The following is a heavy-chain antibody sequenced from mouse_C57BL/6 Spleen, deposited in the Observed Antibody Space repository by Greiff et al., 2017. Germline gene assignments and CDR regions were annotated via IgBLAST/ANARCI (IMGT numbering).Heavy chain of an antibody. Sequence: VQLQQSVAELVRPGASVKLSCTASGFNFKNNYMNWVKQRPEQGLEWIGRIDPANGNTKYAPKFKGKATITADTSANTAYLPLSSLTSVDTAIYSCARAILSSYGDIDVWGTGTTVTVSS. D-gene: IGHD1-1*01. V-gene: IGHV14-3*01. J-gene: IGHJ1*03. CDR2: IDPANGNT. CDR3: ARAILSSYGDIDV. CDR1: GFNFKNNY.